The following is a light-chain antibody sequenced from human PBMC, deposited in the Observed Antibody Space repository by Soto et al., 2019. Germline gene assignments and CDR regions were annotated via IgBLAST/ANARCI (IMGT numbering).Light chain of an antibody. Sequence: DIQMTQSPSSLSASVGDRVTITCRASQSISSFLNWYQQKPGKPPKLLIYAASSLQSGVPSRFSGSGSGTEFTLTISSLQPEDFATYYCQQSSSTPPTFGQGTKLEIK. CDR2: AAS. CDR3: QQSSSTPPT. CDR1: QSISSF. J-gene: IGKJ2*01. V-gene: IGKV1-39*01.